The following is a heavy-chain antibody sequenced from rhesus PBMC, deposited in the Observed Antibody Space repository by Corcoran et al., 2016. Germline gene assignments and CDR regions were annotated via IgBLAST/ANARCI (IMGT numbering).Heavy chain of an antibody. D-gene: IGHD1-26*01. Sequence: QVQLQESGPAVVKPSETLSLTCAVSGGSISSSNWWSWIRQSPGKGLEWIGGIYGSGGSTYYNPSLKSRVTISTDTSQNQFSLKLSAVTAAYTAVYYCARFRNYVGFDYWGQGVLVTVSS. V-gene: IGHV4-93*01. CDR3: ARFRNYVGFDY. CDR1: GGSISSSNW. CDR2: IYGSGGST. J-gene: IGHJ4*01.